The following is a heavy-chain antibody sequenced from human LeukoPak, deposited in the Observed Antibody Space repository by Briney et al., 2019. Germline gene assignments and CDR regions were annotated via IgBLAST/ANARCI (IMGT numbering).Heavy chain of an antibody. CDR3: ARDGGSSIAYYYYYYMDV. J-gene: IGHJ6*03. Sequence: SETLFLTCTVSGGSISSYYWSWIRQPPGKGLEWIGYIYYSGSTNYNPSLKSRVTISVDTSKNQFSLKLSSVTAADTAVYYCARDGGSSIAYYYYYYMDVWGKGTTVTVSS. CDR2: IYYSGST. CDR1: GGSISSYY. D-gene: IGHD6-6*01. V-gene: IGHV4-59*01.